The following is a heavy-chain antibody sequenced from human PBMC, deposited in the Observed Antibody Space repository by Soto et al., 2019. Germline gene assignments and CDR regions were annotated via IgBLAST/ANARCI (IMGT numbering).Heavy chain of an antibody. J-gene: IGHJ5*02. CDR3: ARRGIAEAIVVGFDP. CDR1: GYSFTSYW. CDR2: IYPGDSDT. Sequence: GESLNISCKGSGYSFTSYWIGCVRQMPGKGLEWMGIIYPGDSDTRYSPSFQGQVTISADKSISTAYLKWSSLKASDTAVYYCARRGIAEAIVVGFDPWGQGTLVTVSS. D-gene: IGHD6-13*01. V-gene: IGHV5-51*01.